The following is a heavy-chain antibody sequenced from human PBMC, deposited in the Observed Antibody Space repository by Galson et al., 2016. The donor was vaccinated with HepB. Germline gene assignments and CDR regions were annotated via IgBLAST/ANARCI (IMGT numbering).Heavy chain of an antibody. V-gene: IGHV3-33*03. D-gene: IGHD5-18*01. J-gene: IGHJ6*02. CDR3: AKDRGGIQLWGLHGMDV. CDR1: GFSLGTYG. Sequence: SLRLSCAASGFSLGTYGMNWVRQAPGKGLEWVAFTWYDGSIEYYADSVQGRFSISRDKSKITLYLEMNSLRAEDTAVYFCAKDRGGIQLWGLHGMDVWGQGTTVTVSS. CDR2: TWYDGSIE.